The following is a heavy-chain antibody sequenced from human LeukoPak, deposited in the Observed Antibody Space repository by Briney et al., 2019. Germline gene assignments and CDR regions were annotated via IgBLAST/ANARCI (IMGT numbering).Heavy chain of an antibody. D-gene: IGHD3-22*01. V-gene: IGHV3-23*01. CDR1: GFTFSSYA. CDR2: ISGSGGST. Sequence: PGGSLRLSCAASGFTFSSYAMSWVRQAPGKGLEWVSAISGSGGSTYYADSVKGRFTISRDNSKNTLHLQMNSLRAEDTAVYYCAKMTDSSGFLRVRDQPKGKRGNDYWGQGTLVTVSS. CDR3: AKMTDSSGFLRVRDQPKGKRGNDY. J-gene: IGHJ4*02.